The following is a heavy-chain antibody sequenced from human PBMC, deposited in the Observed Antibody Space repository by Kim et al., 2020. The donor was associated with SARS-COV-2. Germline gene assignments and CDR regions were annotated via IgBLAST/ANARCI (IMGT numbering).Heavy chain of an antibody. D-gene: IGHD3-3*01. V-gene: IGHV5-10-1*01. CDR2: IDPSDSYT. Sequence: GESLKISCKGSGYSFTSYWISWVRQMPGKGLEWMGRIDPSDSYTNYSPSFQGHVTISADKSISTAYLQWSSLKASDTAMYYCASPRGYYDFWSGAIDAFDIWGQGTMVTVSS. CDR3: ASPRGYYDFWSGAIDAFDI. J-gene: IGHJ3*02. CDR1: GYSFTSYW.